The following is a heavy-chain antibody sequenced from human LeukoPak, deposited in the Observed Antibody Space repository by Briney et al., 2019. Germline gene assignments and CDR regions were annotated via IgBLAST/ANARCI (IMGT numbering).Heavy chain of an antibody. D-gene: IGHD4-11*01. V-gene: IGHV4-39*07. CDR2: IYYSERT. CDR1: GGSITSSSYY. CDR3: ARRGYSNYVPRGWFDP. J-gene: IGHJ5*02. Sequence: SETLSLTCTVSGGSITSSSYYWGWIRQPPGKGLEWIGSIYYSERTYYNPSLKSRVTMSVDTSKNRFSLKMTYVTAADTAVYYCARRGYSNYVPRGWFDPWGQGTLVTVSS.